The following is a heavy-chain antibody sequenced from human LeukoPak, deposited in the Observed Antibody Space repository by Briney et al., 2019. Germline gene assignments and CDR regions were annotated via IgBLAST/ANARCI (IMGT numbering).Heavy chain of an antibody. CDR2: IRYDGSNK. CDR3: AREGCSSTSCYGWFDP. Sequence: GGSLRLSCAASGFTFSSYGMHWVRQAPGKGLEWVAFIRYDGSNKYYADSVKGRFTISRDNSKNTLYLHVNSLRPEDTAVYYCAREGCSSTSCYGWFDPWGQGTLVTVSS. CDR1: GFTFSSYG. D-gene: IGHD2-2*01. J-gene: IGHJ5*02. V-gene: IGHV3-30*02.